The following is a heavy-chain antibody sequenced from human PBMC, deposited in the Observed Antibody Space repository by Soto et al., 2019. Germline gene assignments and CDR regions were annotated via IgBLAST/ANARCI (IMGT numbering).Heavy chain of an antibody. CDR2: INPSGGF. J-gene: IGHJ4*02. CDR3: ARGRTYYYGSGSSALLY. V-gene: IGHV4-34*01. CDR1: GGSFSDYY. Sequence: SETLSLTCAVYGGSFSDYYWTWIRQSPGKGLEWIGEINPSGGFNYNPSLKSRVSIPVATAKTQFSLKLTSVTAADTAVYYCARGRTYYYGSGSSALLYWGQGSLVTVSS. D-gene: IGHD3-10*01.